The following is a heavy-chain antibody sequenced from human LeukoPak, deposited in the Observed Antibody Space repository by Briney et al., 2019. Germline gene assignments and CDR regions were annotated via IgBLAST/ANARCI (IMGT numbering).Heavy chain of an antibody. D-gene: IGHD1-26*01. CDR3: ARDEWELLPFDY. J-gene: IGHJ4*02. V-gene: IGHV3-21*01. Sequence: GGSLRLSCAASGFTFSSYSMSWVRQAPGKGLEWVSSISSSSTYIYYADSVRGRFTISRDNAKNSLYLQMNSLRAEDTAVYYCARDEWELLPFDYWGQGTLVTVSS. CDR1: GFTFSSYS. CDR2: ISSSSTYI.